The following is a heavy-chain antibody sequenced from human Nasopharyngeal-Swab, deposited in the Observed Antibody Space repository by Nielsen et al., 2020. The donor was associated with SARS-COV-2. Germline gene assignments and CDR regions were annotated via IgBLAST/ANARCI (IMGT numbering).Heavy chain of an antibody. D-gene: IGHD4-17*01. V-gene: IGHV4-38-2*02. J-gene: IGHJ5*02. CDR3: ARDLGDYGDYALDP. Sequence: WIRQPPGKGLEWIGDIYYTGSTYYNPSLKSRVTISVDTSKNQFSLKLSSVTAADTAVYYCARDLGDYGDYALDPWGQGTLVTVSS. CDR2: IYYTGST.